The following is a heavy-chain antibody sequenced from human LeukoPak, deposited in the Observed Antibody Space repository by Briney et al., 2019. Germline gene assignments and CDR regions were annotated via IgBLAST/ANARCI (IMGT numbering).Heavy chain of an antibody. V-gene: IGHV2-5*02. D-gene: IGHD3-10*01. Sequence: SGPTLVKPTQTLTLTCTLSGLSLNTAGVGVGWIRQPPGKALEWLALIYWDDDKRYNPSLKTRLTITKDTSKNQVVLTVTNMDPVDTATYYCAKAGYGLGSYLRYYYYGMDVWGQGTTVTVSS. CDR2: IYWDDDK. J-gene: IGHJ6*02. CDR1: GLSLNTAGVG. CDR3: AKAGYGLGSYLRYYYYGMDV.